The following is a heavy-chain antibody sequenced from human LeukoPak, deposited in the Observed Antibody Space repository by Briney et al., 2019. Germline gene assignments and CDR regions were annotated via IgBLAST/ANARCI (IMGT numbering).Heavy chain of an antibody. Sequence: GESLKISCKGSGYSVTSYWIGWVRQMPGKGLEWMGIIYPGDSDTRYSPSFQGQVTISADKSISTAYLQWSSLTASDTAMYYCASSYYDFWSGYYSNWGQGTLVTVSP. CDR1: GYSVTSYW. CDR2: IYPGDSDT. J-gene: IGHJ4*02. CDR3: ASSYYDFWSGYYSN. V-gene: IGHV5-51*01. D-gene: IGHD3-3*01.